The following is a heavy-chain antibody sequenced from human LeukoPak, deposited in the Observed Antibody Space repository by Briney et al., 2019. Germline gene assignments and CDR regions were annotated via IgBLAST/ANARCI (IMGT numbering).Heavy chain of an antibody. V-gene: IGHV1-69*01. CDR2: IIPIFGTA. CDR3: ARGARFGVRTYYYYMDV. Sequence: SVKVSCKASGGTFSSYAISWVRQAPGQGLEWMGGIIPIFGTANYAQKFQGRVTITADESTSTAYMELSSLRSEDTAVYYCARGARFGVRTYYYYMDVWGKGTTVTVSS. D-gene: IGHD3-10*01. CDR1: GGTFSSYA. J-gene: IGHJ6*03.